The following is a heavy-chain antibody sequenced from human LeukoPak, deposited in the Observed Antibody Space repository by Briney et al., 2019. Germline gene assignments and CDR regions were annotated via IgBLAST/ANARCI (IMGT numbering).Heavy chain of an antibody. CDR1: GFTFSSYS. CDR2: VSTGSNYI. CDR3: AKDYIVSSSPIYYFDY. J-gene: IGHJ4*02. D-gene: IGHD6-6*01. V-gene: IGHV3-21*01. Sequence: GGSLRLSCTASGFTFSSYSLNWVRQAPGKGLEWVSSVSTGSNYIYYADSVKGRFTISRDNDKNSLYLQMNSLRPEDTAVYYCAKDYIVSSSPIYYFDYWGQGTLVTVSS.